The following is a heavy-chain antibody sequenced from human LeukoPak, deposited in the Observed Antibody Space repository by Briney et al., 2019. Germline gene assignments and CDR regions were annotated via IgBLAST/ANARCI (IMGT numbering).Heavy chain of an antibody. D-gene: IGHD6-6*01. CDR2: INPSGGST. CDR1: GYTFTNYY. CDR3: ARASSSSSGFDY. V-gene: IGHV1-46*01. Sequence: GASVKVSCKASGYTFTNYYIHWVRQAPGQGLEWMGIINPSGGSTSYAQKFQGRVTMTRDTSTSTVYMELSSLRCEDTAFYYCARASSSSSGFDYWGQGILDTVSS. J-gene: IGHJ4*02.